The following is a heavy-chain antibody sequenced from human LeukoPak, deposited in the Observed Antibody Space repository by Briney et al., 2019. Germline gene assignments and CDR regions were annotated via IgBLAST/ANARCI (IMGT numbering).Heavy chain of an antibody. CDR2: IRYDGSHK. J-gene: IGHJ4*02. CDR1: GFTFSDYG. CDR3: AKSGLNRFDY. Sequence: GGSLRLSCAASGFTFSDYGMHWVRQAPGKGLEWVAFIRYDGSHKYYVDSMKGRFIISRDNSKNTLYLQMNSLRAEDTAVYYCAKSGLNRFDYWGQGTLVTVSS. V-gene: IGHV3-30*02. D-gene: IGHD2-15*01.